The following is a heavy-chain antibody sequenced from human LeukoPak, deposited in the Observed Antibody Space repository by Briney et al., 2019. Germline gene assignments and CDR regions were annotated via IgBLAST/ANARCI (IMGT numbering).Heavy chain of an antibody. J-gene: IGHJ4*02. D-gene: IGHD5-24*01. CDR3: ARDRYGDGFAHFDY. V-gene: IGHV1-2*02. CDR1: GYTFTNYY. CDR2: INPSSGGT. Sequence: ASVKVSCKAAGYTFTNYYIHWMRQAPGQGLEWMGWINPSSGGTNFAQKFHRRVTMTRDTSTTTAYMAPSRLTSDDTAVYYCARDRYGDGFAHFDYWGQGALVTVSS.